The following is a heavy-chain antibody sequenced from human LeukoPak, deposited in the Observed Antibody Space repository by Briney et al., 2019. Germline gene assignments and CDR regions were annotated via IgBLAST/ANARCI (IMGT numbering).Heavy chain of an antibody. D-gene: IGHD4-23*01. Sequence: ASVKVSCKASGYTFTGYYMHWVRQAPGQGLEWMGWINPNSGGTNYAQKFQGRVTMTRDMSISTAYMELSRLRSDDTAVYYCARDLTLDYGGNSVRWSYAFDIWGQGTMVTVSS. J-gene: IGHJ3*02. CDR3: ARDLTLDYGGNSVRWSYAFDI. CDR2: INPNSGGT. V-gene: IGHV1-2*02. CDR1: GYTFTGYY.